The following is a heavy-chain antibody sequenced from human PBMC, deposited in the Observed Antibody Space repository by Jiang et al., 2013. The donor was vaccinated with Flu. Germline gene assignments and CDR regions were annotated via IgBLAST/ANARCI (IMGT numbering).Heavy chain of an antibody. Sequence: SQTLSLTCAISGDSVSNNSVAWIWIRQSPSRGLEWLGRTYYRSKWYSDYAVSVKSRITIKSDTSKNQFSLQLNSVTPEDTAVYYCARSKFGYFDLWGRGTLVTVS. CDR1: GDSVSNNSVA. J-gene: IGHJ2*01. V-gene: IGHV6-1*01. CDR2: TYYRSKWYS. CDR3: ARSKFGYFDL.